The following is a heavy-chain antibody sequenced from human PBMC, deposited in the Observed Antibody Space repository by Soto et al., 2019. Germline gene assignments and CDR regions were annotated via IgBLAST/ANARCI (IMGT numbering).Heavy chain of an antibody. Sequence: GGSLRLSCAASGFIFSTYSMNWVRQAPGKGLGWVSYISSTASTTYYADSVKGRFTISRDDAKNSMYLKMNSLREEDTDVYSCARESVPGNYYYGMDVWGQGTTVTVS. V-gene: IGHV3-48*02. CDR2: ISSTASTT. CDR3: ARESVPGNYYYGMDV. J-gene: IGHJ6*02. CDR1: GFIFSTYS.